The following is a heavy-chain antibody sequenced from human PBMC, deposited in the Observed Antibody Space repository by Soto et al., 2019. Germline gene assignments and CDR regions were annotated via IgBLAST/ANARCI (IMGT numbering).Heavy chain of an antibody. V-gene: IGHV3-23*01. CDR1: GFTFSNYA. D-gene: IGHD3-3*01. CDR3: PTDRPVFDGYFDQ. J-gene: IGHJ4*02. Sequence: PGGSLRLSCAASGFTFSNYAMSWVRQAPGKGLEWFSGITDSGDSTYYADSVKGRFTISRDNSKNTLFLQMNSLRGEDTALYYCPTDRPVFDGYFDQCGPGTLATV. CDR2: ITDSGDST.